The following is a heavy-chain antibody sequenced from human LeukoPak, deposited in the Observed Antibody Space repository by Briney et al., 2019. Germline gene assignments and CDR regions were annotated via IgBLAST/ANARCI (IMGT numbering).Heavy chain of an antibody. J-gene: IGHJ3*02. CDR2: ISSSGSTI. Sequence: PGGSLRLSCAASGFTFSSYEMNWVRQAPGKGLEWVSYISSSGSTIYYADSVKGRFTISRDNAKNSLYLQMNSLRAEDTAVYYCASPNVLRFLEWTTGYAFDIWGQGTMVTVSS. V-gene: IGHV3-48*03. CDR1: GFTFSSYE. D-gene: IGHD3-3*01. CDR3: ASPNVLRFLEWTTGYAFDI.